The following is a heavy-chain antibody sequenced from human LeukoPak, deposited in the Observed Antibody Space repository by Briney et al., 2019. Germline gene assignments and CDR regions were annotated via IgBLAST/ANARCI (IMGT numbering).Heavy chain of an antibody. CDR2: ISSSSSTI. V-gene: IGHV3-48*01. Sequence: PGGSLRLSCAASGFTFSSYSMTWVRQAPGKGLERVSYISSSSSTIYYADSVKGRFTISRDNAKNSLYLQMTSLRAEDTAVYYCASLQGYCSSTSCYVIYYGMDVWGQGTTVTVSS. D-gene: IGHD2-2*01. CDR3: ASLQGYCSSTSCYVIYYGMDV. J-gene: IGHJ6*02. CDR1: GFTFSSYS.